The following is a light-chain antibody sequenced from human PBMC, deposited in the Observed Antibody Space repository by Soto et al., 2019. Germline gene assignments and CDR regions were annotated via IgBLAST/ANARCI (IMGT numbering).Light chain of an antibody. J-gene: IGLJ2*01. CDR3: QAWDSSMRRPQFVV. CDR2: QDS. V-gene: IGLV3-1*01. Sequence: SYELTQPPSVSVSPGQTASITCSGDKLGDKYACWYQQKPGQSPVLVIYQDSKRPSGIPERFSGSNSGNTATLTISGTQAMDEADYYCQAWDSSMRRPQFVVFGGGTKVTVL. CDR1: KLGDKY.